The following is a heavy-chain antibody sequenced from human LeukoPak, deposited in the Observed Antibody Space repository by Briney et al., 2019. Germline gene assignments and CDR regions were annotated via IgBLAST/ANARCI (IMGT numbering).Heavy chain of an antibody. CDR1: GGTFSSYA. Sequence: ASVKVSCKASGGTFSSYAISWVRQAPGQGLEWMGGIIPIFGTANYAQKFQGRVTITADESTSTAYMELSSLRSEDTAVYYCARSLRYYDFWSGYYLDYWGQGTLVTVSS. V-gene: IGHV1-69*01. CDR3: ARSLRYYDFWSGYYLDY. CDR2: IIPIFGTA. D-gene: IGHD3-3*01. J-gene: IGHJ4*02.